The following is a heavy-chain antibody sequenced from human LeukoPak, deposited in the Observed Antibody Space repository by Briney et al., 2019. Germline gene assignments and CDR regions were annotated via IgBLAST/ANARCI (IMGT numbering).Heavy chain of an antibody. CDR2: INHSRRT. CDR1: GGSFSGYY. J-gene: IGHJ4*02. Sequence: PSETLSLTCAVYGGSFSGYYWSWIRQPPGKGLEWIGEINHSRRTNYNPSLKSRVTISVDTSKNQFSLKLSSVTAADTAVYYCARHGPLRRPQTRFDYWGQGTLVTVSS. D-gene: IGHD3-16*01. V-gene: IGHV4-34*01. CDR3: ARHGPLRRPQTRFDY.